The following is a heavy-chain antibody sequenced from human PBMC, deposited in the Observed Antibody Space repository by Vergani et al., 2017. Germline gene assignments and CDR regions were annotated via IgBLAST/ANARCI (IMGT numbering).Heavy chain of an antibody. CDR1: GGTFSSSYS. Sequence: QVQLVQSGAEVKKPGSSVKVSCKASGGTFSSSYSISWVRQAPGQGFEWLGRIIPILGSTNNAQQFQGRVTITGDKSTSAATSTDYMEMISLRSEDTAVYCCALGDGYDYWGQGTLVTVSS. CDR3: ALGDGYDY. D-gene: IGHD5-24*01. V-gene: IGHV1-69*08. J-gene: IGHJ4*02. CDR2: IIPILGST.